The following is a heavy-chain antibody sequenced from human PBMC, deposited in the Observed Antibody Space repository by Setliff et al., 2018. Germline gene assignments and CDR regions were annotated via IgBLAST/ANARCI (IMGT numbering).Heavy chain of an antibody. J-gene: IGHJ4*02. CDR2: INDGGGDK. V-gene: IGHV3-7*01. D-gene: IGHD3-22*01. CDR3: ARDEDYFDTSGYPDN. Sequence: SLRLSCTASGFIFSNYWITWVRQAPGKGLEWVANINDGGGDKYYVDSVKGRFTVSRDNAKNSVYLQMNSLRAEDTAVYYCARDEDYFDTSGYPDNWGQGTLVTVSS. CDR1: GFIFSNYW.